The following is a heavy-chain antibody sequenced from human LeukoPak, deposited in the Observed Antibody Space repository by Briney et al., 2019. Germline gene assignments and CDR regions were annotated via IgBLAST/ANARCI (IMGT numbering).Heavy chain of an antibody. Sequence: PGGSLRLSCAPSGFTVSSYSINWVRQAPGKGLEWVSSISSSSSYIYYADSVKGRFTISRDNAKNSLYLQMNCLRAEDTAVYYCARDPGSGEGYFDYWGQGTLVTVSS. D-gene: IGHD3-10*01. CDR1: GFTVSSYS. J-gene: IGHJ4*02. V-gene: IGHV3-21*01. CDR2: ISSSSSYI. CDR3: ARDPGSGEGYFDY.